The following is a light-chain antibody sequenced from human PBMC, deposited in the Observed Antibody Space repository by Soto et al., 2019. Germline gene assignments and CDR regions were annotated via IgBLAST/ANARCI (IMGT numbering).Light chain of an antibody. CDR1: SSNIGAGYD. CDR3: QSYDSSLSGWV. Sequence: QPVLTQPPSVSGAPGQRVTISCTESSSNIGAGYDVHWYQQLPGTAPKLLIYGNSNRPSGVPDRFSGSKSGTSASLAITGLQAADEADYSCQSYDSSLSGWVFGGGTKVTVL. J-gene: IGLJ3*02. CDR2: GNS. V-gene: IGLV1-40*01.